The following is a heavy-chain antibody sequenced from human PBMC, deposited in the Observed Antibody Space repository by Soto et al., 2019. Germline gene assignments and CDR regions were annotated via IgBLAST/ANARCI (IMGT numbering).Heavy chain of an antibody. V-gene: IGHV1-3*01. D-gene: IGHD2-21*02. Sequence: GASVKVSCKASGYTFTRYAMHWVRQAPGQRLEWMGWINAGNGNTKYSQKFQGRVTISRDTSASTAYMELSSLRSEDTAVYYCARAAIVVVTAIHWGQGTLVTVSS. CDR1: GYTFTRYA. J-gene: IGHJ4*02. CDR3: ARAAIVVVTAIH. CDR2: INAGNGNT.